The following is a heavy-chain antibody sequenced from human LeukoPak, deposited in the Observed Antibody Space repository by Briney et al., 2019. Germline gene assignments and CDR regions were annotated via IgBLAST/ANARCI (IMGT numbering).Heavy chain of an antibody. J-gene: IGHJ4*02. CDR2: ISSSSSYI. Sequence: GGSLRLSCAASGFTFSSYSMNWVRQAPGKGLEWVSSISSSSSYIYYTDSVKGRFTISRDNAKNSLYLQMNSLRAEDTAVYYCARGPSYSGSYHRDFDYWGQRTLVTVSS. CDR3: ARGPSYSGSYHRDFDY. D-gene: IGHD1-26*01. V-gene: IGHV3-21*01. CDR1: GFTFSSYS.